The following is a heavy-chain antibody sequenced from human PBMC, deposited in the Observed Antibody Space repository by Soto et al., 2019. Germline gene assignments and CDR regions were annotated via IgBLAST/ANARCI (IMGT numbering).Heavy chain of an antibody. Sequence: QVQLQQWGAGLLKPSETLSLTCAVYGGSFSGYYWSWIRQPPGKGLEWIGEINHSGSTNYNPSLKSRVTISVDASKNQFSLKLSSVTAAGTAVYYCARGGYYYAALPLDYWGQGTLVTVSS. D-gene: IGHD3-10*01. J-gene: IGHJ4*02. CDR1: GGSFSGYY. CDR3: ARGGYYYAALPLDY. V-gene: IGHV4-34*01. CDR2: INHSGST.